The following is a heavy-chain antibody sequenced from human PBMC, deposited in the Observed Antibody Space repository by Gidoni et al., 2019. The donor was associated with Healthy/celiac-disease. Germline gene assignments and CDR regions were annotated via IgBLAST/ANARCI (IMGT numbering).Heavy chain of an antibody. V-gene: IGHV3-33*01. D-gene: IGHD1-26*01. CDR3: ARDTPSGRFDY. Sequence: QVQLVESGGGVVQPGRSLRLSCAASGFTFSSYGMHWVRQAPGKGLEWVAVIWYDGSNKYYADSVKGRFTISRDNSKNTLYLQMNSLRAEDTAVYYCARDTPSGRFDYWGQGTLVTVSS. J-gene: IGHJ4*02. CDR1: GFTFSSYG. CDR2: IWYDGSNK.